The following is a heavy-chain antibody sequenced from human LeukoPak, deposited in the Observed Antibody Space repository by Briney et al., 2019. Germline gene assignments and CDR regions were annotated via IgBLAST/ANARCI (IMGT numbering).Heavy chain of an antibody. CDR3: ARAYWGSRKPPDAFDI. Sequence: PSETLSLTCAVYGGSFSGYYQSWIRQPPGKGLEWIGEINHSGSTNYNPSLKSRVTISVDTSKNQFSLKLSSVTAADTAAYYCARAYWGSRKPPDAFDIWGQGTMVTVSS. D-gene: IGHD7-27*01. CDR1: GGSFSGYY. CDR2: INHSGST. J-gene: IGHJ3*02. V-gene: IGHV4-34*01.